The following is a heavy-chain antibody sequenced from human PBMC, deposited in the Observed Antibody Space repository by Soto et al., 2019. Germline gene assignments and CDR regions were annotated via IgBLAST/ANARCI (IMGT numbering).Heavy chain of an antibody. CDR1: GGSFSGYY. J-gene: IGHJ6*02. CDR2: INHSGST. V-gene: IGHV4-34*01. Sequence: PSETLSLTCAVNGGSFSGYYWSWIRQPPGKGLEWIGEINHSGSTKYNPSLKSRVTMSVDTSKNQFSLKLSSVTAADTAVFYWARGPWYNDTSGDWTTNYKYGLDVWGQGTTVTVSS. D-gene: IGHD3-22*01. CDR3: ARGPWYNDTSGDWTTNYKYGLDV.